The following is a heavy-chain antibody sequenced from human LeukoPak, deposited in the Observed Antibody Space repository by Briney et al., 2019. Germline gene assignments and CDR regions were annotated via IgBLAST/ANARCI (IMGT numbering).Heavy chain of an antibody. Sequence: GGTLRLSCAASGFTFSSYGMNWVRQAPGKGLEWVSAISGSGGSPYYADSVKGRFTISRDNSKNTLYLQMHSLRAEDTAVYYCAKAGSYFGFGAFDIWGQGTMVTVSS. J-gene: IGHJ3*02. D-gene: IGHD1-26*01. CDR1: GFTFSSYG. CDR3: AKAGSYFGFGAFDI. V-gene: IGHV3-23*01. CDR2: ISGSGGSP.